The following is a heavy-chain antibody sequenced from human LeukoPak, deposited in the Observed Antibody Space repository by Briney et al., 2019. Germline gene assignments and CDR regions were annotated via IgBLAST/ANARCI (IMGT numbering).Heavy chain of an antibody. J-gene: IGHJ4*02. CDR3: ARAVGDY. CDR1: GFTFSSYA. Sequence: PGGSLRLSCAAPGFTFSSYAMSWVRQAPGKGLEWVAVIWYDGSNKYYADSVKGRFTISRDNSKNTLYLQMNSLRAEDTAVYYCARAVGDYWGQGTLVTVSS. CDR2: IWYDGSNK. V-gene: IGHV3-33*08.